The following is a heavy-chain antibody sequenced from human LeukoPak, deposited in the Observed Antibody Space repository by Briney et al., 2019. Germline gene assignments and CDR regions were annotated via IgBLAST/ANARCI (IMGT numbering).Heavy chain of an antibody. Sequence: GRSLRLSCAASGFTFSSYGMHWVRQAPGKGLEWVAFIRYDGSNKYYADSVKGRFTISRDNSKNTLYLQMNSLRAEDTAVYYCAKDKGGSGSYYPNWFDPWGQGTLVTVSS. CDR2: IRYDGSNK. D-gene: IGHD3-10*01. V-gene: IGHV3-30*02. CDR3: AKDKGGSGSYYPNWFDP. J-gene: IGHJ5*02. CDR1: GFTFSSYG.